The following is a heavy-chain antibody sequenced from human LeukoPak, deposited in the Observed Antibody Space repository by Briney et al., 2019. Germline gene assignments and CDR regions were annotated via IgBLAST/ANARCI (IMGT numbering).Heavy chain of an antibody. CDR3: AREVSPANFEY. J-gene: IGHJ4*02. Sequence: GASVKVSCKASGYTFTSYGISWVRQAPGQGLEWMGWISGYNGNTNYAQNLQGRVTMTTDTSTSTAYMELRSLTSDDTAMYYCAREVSPANFEYWGQGTLVTVSS. CDR1: GYTFTSYG. V-gene: IGHV1-18*01. CDR2: ISGYNGNT.